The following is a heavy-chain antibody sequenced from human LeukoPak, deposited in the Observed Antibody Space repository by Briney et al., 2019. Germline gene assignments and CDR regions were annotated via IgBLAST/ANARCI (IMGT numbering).Heavy chain of an antibody. D-gene: IGHD3-10*01. CDR2: IWYDGSNK. V-gene: IGHV3-33*01. Sequence: GGSLRLSCAASGFTFSSYGMHWVRQAPGKGLEWVAVIWYDGSNKYYADSVKGRFTISRDNSKNTLYLQMNSLRAEDTAVYYCARVVGYYGSGSYYRGYYYYGMDVWGQGTTVTVPS. CDR3: ARVVGYYGSGSYYRGYYYYGMDV. J-gene: IGHJ6*02. CDR1: GFTFSSYG.